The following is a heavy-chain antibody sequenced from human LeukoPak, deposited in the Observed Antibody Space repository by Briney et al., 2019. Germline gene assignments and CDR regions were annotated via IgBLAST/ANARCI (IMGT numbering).Heavy chain of an antibody. D-gene: IGHD5-18*01. CDR3: ARDERWIQFNY. CDR1: GFTFSNYG. J-gene: IGHJ4*02. Sequence: GGTLRLSCVASGFTFSNYGMNWVRQAPGKGLEGVSGIVGSGVTTYYADSVKGRFTISRDNSKNTLYLHMNGLRVEDTAIYYCARDERWIQFNYWGQGTLVTVPS. V-gene: IGHV3-23*01. CDR2: IVGSGVTT.